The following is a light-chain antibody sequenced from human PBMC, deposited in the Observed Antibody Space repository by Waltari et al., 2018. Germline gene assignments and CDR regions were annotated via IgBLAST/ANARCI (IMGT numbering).Light chain of an antibody. J-gene: IGLJ3*02. V-gene: IGLV1-44*01. CDR3: ASWDDSPNGRWV. CDR1: SSNIGSKT. CDR2: SNN. Sequence: QSVLTQPPSASGTPGQRVTISCSGSSSNIGSKTVNWYQQLPGTAPKLLIYSNNQRPSGVPDRFSGSKSGTSASLAISGLRSEDEADYFCASWDDSPNGRWVFGGGTKVTVL.